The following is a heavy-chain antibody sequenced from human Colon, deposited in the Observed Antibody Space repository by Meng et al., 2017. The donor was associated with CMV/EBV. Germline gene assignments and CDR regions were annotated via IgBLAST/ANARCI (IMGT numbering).Heavy chain of an antibody. CDR2: ISSGGVTI. V-gene: IGHV3-48*03. D-gene: IGHD2-15*01. Sequence: GESLKISCAASGFSFSSSEMNWVRQAPGKGLEWVSYISSGGVTINYADSVKGRFTISRDNAKNSVLLQMSSLRVEDTAVYYCARGADVMVAATPKNYYYYNMDVWGQGTTVTVSS. CDR1: GFSFSSSE. CDR3: ARGADVMVAATPKNYYYYNMDV. J-gene: IGHJ6*02.